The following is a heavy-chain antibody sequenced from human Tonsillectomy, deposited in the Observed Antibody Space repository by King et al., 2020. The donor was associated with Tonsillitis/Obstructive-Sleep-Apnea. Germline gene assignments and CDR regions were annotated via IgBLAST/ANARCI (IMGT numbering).Heavy chain of an antibody. J-gene: IGHJ4*02. CDR3: AIGYYDFWSGYSPDLYYFDY. D-gene: IGHD3-3*01. CDR1: GFTFSSYA. Sequence: VQLVESGGGLVQPGGSLRLSCAASGFTFSSYAMSWVRQAPGKGLEWVSAISGSGGITYYADSVRGRFTISRDNSKNTLYLQMNSLRAEDTAVYYCAIGYYDFWSGYSPDLYYFDYWGQGTLVTVSS. CDR2: ISGSGGIT. V-gene: IGHV3-23*04.